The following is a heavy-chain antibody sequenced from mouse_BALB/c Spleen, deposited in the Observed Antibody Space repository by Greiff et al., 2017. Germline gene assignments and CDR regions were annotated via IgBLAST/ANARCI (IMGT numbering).Heavy chain of an antibody. CDR3: AREDYRYVMDY. J-gene: IGHJ4*01. CDR1: GYTSTSYW. D-gene: IGHD2-14*01. Sequence: VQLQQSGAELAKPGASVKMSCKASGYTSTSYWMHWVKQRPGQGLEWIGYINPSTGYTEYNQKFKDKATLTVDKSSSTAYMQLSSPTSEDSAVYYCAREDYRYVMDYWGQGTSVTVSS. V-gene: IGHV1-7*01. CDR2: INPSTGYT.